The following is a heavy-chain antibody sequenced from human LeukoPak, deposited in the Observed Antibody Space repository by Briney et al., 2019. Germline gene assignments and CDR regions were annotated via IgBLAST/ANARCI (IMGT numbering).Heavy chain of an antibody. CDR2: IRSKAYGGTT. Sequence: PGRSLRLSCTASGFPFGDYAMSWLRQAPGKGLEWVGFIRSKAYGGTTEYAASVKGRFTISRDDSKSIAYLQMNTLKTEDTAVYFCTRVDDFCNAYGAKDAFDIWGQGTMVTV. J-gene: IGHJ3*02. CDR3: TRVDDFCNAYGAKDAFDI. CDR1: GFPFGDYA. V-gene: IGHV3-49*03. D-gene: IGHD3-3*01.